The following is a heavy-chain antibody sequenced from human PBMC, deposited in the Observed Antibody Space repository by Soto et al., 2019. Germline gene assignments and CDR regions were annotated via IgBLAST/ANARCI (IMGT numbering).Heavy chain of an antibody. CDR3: ARERVVVVTSRGGLDY. CDR2: IYYSGST. CDR1: GGSISSGGYY. V-gene: IGHV4-31*03. D-gene: IGHD3-22*01. Sequence: QVQLQESGPGLVKPSQTLSLTCTVSGGSISSGGYYWSWIRQHPGKGLEWIGYIYYSGSTYYNPSLKGRVTISVDTSKNQCSLKLSSVTAADTAVYYCARERVVVVTSRGGLDYWGQGTLVTVSS. J-gene: IGHJ4*02.